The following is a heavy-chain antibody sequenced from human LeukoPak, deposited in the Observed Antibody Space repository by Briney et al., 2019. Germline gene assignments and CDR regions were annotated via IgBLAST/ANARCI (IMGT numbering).Heavy chain of an antibody. CDR1: DFTFSTYA. CDR3: AKRAASGTGAFDI. Sequence: GGSLRLSCAASDFTFSTYAMNWVRQAPGKGLEWVSGISVSGGGTDYADSVKGRFTISRDNSKNTLYMQMNSLRAEDTAVYYCAKRAASGTGAFDIWGQGTMVTVSS. D-gene: IGHD6-13*01. J-gene: IGHJ3*02. CDR2: ISVSGGGT. V-gene: IGHV3-23*01.